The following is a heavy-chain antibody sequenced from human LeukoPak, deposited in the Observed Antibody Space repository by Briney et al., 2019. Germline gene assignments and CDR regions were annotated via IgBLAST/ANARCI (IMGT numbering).Heavy chain of an antibody. V-gene: IGHV3-15*01. CDR1: GFTFSDAW. D-gene: IGHD3-3*01. CDR2: VKSKIDGGTT. J-gene: IGHJ4*02. Sequence: GGSLRLSCAASGFTFSDAWMSWVRQAPGKGLEWVGRVKSKIDGGTTEYAAPVKGRFTISRDDSKDALYLEMNSLKTEDTAVYYCSTFLFWSGYLVGFWGQGTLVTVSS. CDR3: STFLFWSGYLVGF.